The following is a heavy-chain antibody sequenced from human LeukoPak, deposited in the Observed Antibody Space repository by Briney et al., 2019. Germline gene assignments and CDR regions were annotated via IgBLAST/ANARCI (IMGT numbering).Heavy chain of an antibody. CDR3: TTEGLVDIVATDY. Sequence: GGSLRLSCAASGFTFSNAWMSWVRQAPGKGLEWVGRIKSKTDGGTTDYAAPVKGRFTISRDDSKNTLYLQMNSLKTEDTAVYYCTTEGLVDIVATDYWGQGTLVSVSS. J-gene: IGHJ4*02. CDR2: IKSKTDGGTT. CDR1: GFTFSNAW. V-gene: IGHV3-15*01. D-gene: IGHD5-12*01.